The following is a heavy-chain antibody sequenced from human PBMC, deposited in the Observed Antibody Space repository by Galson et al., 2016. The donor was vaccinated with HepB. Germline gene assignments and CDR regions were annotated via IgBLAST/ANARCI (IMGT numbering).Heavy chain of an antibody. V-gene: IGHV3-7*01. D-gene: IGHD3-10*01. CDR2: IRGDGIVS. CDR1: GFTFNAHW. CDR3: SREMTGSYFY. J-gene: IGHJ4*02. Sequence: SLRLSCAASGFTFNAHWMNWVRQAPGKGLEWVANIRGDGIVSYYAEYVRGRFTISRDNAKNSLYLQMNGLRVDETAVYYCSREMTGSYFYWGQGTLVTVSS.